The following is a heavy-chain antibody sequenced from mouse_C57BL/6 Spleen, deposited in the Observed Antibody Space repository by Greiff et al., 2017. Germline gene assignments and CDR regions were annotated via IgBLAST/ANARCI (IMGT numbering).Heavy chain of an antibody. CDR3: ARPPYYGSSYFDY. V-gene: IGHV5-17*01. CDR2: ISSGSSTI. Sequence: ESGGGLVKPGGSLKLSCAASGFTFSDYGMHWVRQAPEKGLEWVAYISSGSSTIYYADTVKGRFTISRDNAKNTLFLQMTSLRAEDTAMYYCARPPYYGSSYFDYWGQGTTLTVSS. J-gene: IGHJ2*01. CDR1: GFTFSDYG. D-gene: IGHD1-1*01.